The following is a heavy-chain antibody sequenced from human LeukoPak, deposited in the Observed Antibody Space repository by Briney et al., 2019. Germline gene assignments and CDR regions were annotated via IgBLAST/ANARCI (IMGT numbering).Heavy chain of an antibody. CDR1: GFIFGDYW. V-gene: IGHV3-7*03. CDR3: ARGPLYQVPYYEHYYGLDV. CDR2: IRQDGSEM. J-gene: IGHJ6*02. D-gene: IGHD3-3*01. Sequence: GGSLRLSCVTSGFIFGDYWMSWVRQSPGKGLQWVANIRQDGSEMFYADSLEGRFTISRDNPKNSLYLQMKTLRVEDTAIYYCARGPLYQVPYYEHYYGLDVWGQGTTVTVSS.